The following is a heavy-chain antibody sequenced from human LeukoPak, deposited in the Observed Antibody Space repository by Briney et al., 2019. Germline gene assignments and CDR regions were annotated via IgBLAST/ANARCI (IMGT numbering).Heavy chain of an antibody. CDR3: ARRRKGHSPTMDV. J-gene: IGHJ6*03. CDR1: GGSISSYY. CDR2: IYYSGST. Sequence: SETLSLTCTVSGGSISSYYWSWVRQPPGKGLEWIGYIYYSGSTNYNPSLKSRVTISVDTSKNQFSLKLSSVTAADTAVYYCARRRKGHSPTMDVWGKGTTVTVSS. V-gene: IGHV4-59*01. D-gene: IGHD5-18*01.